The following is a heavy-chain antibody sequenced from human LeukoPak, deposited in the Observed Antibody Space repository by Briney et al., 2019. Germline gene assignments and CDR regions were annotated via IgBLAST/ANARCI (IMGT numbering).Heavy chain of an antibody. V-gene: IGHV4-34*01. J-gene: IGHJ6*03. D-gene: IGHD1-20*01. CDR2: ISQSGNT. CDR1: DSLSGSS. CDR3: ARGILRYDWTDSDVRAFHYYYYMDV. Sequence: SETLSLTCAGDSLSGSSVTWVRQPPGKGLEWIGEISQSGNTSYSPSLKSRLTMSIDTSKSQISLNLSSATTADTAVYFCARGILRYDWTDSDVRAFHYYYYMDVWGPGVTVIVSS.